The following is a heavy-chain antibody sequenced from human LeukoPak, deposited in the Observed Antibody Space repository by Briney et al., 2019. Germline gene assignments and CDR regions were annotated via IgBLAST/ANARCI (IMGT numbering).Heavy chain of an antibody. J-gene: IGHJ4*02. CDR3: ARDGLYSYGYSYFDY. V-gene: IGHV4-4*07. D-gene: IGHD5-18*01. CDR2: VYTSGST. Sequence: PSETLSLTCTVSGGSISSYHWSWIRQPAGKGLEWIGRVYTSGSTNYNPSLKRRVTMSVDTAKEQLSLNLSSVTAADTAVYYCARDGLYSYGYSYFDYWGQGTLVTVSS. CDR1: GGSISSYH.